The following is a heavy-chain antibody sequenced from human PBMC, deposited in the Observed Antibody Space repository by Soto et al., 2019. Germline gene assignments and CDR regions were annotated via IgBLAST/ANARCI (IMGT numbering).Heavy chain of an antibody. V-gene: IGHV1-46*01. CDR2: VNPSGGHT. J-gene: IGHJ4*02. CDR3: ARGGHVVVVTAALDS. Sequence: QVQLVQSGAEVKKPGASVKVSCKASGDTFTDYYIHWVRQAPGQGLEWMGTVNPSGGHTTYAQHFLGRMTMTRDTSTSTLSMELTSLTSEDTAVYYCARGGHVVVVTAALDSWGQGPLVTVSS. D-gene: IGHD2-21*02. CDR1: GDTFTDYY.